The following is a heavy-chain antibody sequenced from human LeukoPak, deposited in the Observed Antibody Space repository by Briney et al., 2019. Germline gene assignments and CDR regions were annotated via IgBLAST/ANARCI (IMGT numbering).Heavy chain of an antibody. Sequence: SVKVSCKASGFTFTSSAVQWVRQARGQRLEWIGWIVVGSGNTNYAQKFQERVTITRDMSTSTAYMELSSLRSEDTAVYYCAADAQGVVTATTYYYGMDVWGQGTTVTVSS. CDR1: GFTFTSSA. CDR3: AADAQGVVTATTYYYGMDV. V-gene: IGHV1-58*01. CDR2: IVVGSGNT. D-gene: IGHD2-21*02. J-gene: IGHJ6*02.